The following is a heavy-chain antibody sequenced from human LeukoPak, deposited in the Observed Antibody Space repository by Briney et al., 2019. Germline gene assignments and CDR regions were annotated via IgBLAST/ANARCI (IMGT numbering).Heavy chain of an antibody. J-gene: IGHJ4*02. Sequence: PSQTLSLTCTVYGGSISNYYWNWVRQHAGKGLEWLVRIYSTGSTNYNHSLKSRVSMSVDTSKNQYSLKLNSVTGVDTAVYDFAREGYSNTLSYYANFDHWGQGTLVTVSS. CDR3: AREGYSNTLSYYANFDH. V-gene: IGHV4-4*07. CDR1: GGSISNYY. CDR2: IYSTGST. D-gene: IGHD3-10*01.